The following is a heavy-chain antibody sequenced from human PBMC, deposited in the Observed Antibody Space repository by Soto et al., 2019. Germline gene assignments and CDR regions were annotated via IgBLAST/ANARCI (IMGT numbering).Heavy chain of an antibody. V-gene: IGHV4-59*08. Sequence: PSETLSLTCTVSGGSISSYYWSWIRQPPGKGLEWIGCIYYSGSTDYNPSLKSRVTISLDTSKNQFSLKLSSATAADTAVYYCARHSIPHGPFDYWGQGTLVTVSS. CDR2: IYYSGST. CDR3: ARHSIPHGPFDY. J-gene: IGHJ4*02. CDR1: GGSISSYY. D-gene: IGHD2-2*02.